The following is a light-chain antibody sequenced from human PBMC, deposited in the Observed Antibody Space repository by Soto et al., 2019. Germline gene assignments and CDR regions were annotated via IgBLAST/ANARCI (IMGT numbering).Light chain of an antibody. J-gene: IGKJ1*01. CDR2: GAS. CDR1: QSVSSTY. V-gene: IGKV3-20*01. Sequence: EIVLTQSPRTLSLSPGERATLSCRASQSVSSTYLAWYRQKPGQAPRLLIYGASSRATGIPDRFSGSGSGTDFTLTISRLEPEDFAVYYCQQYGSSTWTFGQGTKVE. CDR3: QQYGSSTWT.